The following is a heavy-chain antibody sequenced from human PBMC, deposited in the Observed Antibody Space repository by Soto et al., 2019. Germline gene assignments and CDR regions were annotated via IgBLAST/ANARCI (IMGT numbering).Heavy chain of an antibody. J-gene: IGHJ6*02. Sequence: PGGSLRLSCAASGFTFSSYGMHWVRQAPGKGLEWVAVIWYDGSNKYYADSVKGRFTISRDNSKNTLYLQMNSLRAEDTAVYYCARDTRIAARPASPNRHYYGMDFWGQGTTVTVSS. CDR1: GFTFSSYG. CDR3: ARDTRIAARPASPNRHYYGMDF. CDR2: IWYDGSNK. D-gene: IGHD6-6*01. V-gene: IGHV3-33*01.